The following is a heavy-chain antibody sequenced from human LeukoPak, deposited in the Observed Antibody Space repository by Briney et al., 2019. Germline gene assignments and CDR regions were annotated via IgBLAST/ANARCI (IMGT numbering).Heavy chain of an antibody. CDR2: IIPIFGTA. Sequence: SVKVSCKASGYTFTSYGISWVRQAPGQGLEWMGGIIPIFGTANYAQKFQGRVTITTDESTSTAYMELSSLRSEDTAVYYCARVSAAAAGIDPHYYYYMDVWGKGTTVTVSS. V-gene: IGHV1-69*05. J-gene: IGHJ6*03. D-gene: IGHD6-13*01. CDR1: GYTFTSYG. CDR3: ARVSAAAAGIDPHYYYYMDV.